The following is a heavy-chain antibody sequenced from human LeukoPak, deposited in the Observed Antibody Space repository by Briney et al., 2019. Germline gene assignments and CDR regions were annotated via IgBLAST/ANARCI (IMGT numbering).Heavy chain of an antibody. Sequence: GGSLRLSCAASGFTFSSYAMSWVRQAPGKGLEWVSAISGSGGSTYYADSVKGRFTISRDSSKNTIYLHMSSLRTEDTAVYFCAKGGDRRNYYIASWGQGTLVSVPS. CDR1: GFTFSSYA. V-gene: IGHV3-23*01. CDR3: AKGGDRRNYYIAS. D-gene: IGHD2-21*01. J-gene: IGHJ4*02. CDR2: ISGSGGST.